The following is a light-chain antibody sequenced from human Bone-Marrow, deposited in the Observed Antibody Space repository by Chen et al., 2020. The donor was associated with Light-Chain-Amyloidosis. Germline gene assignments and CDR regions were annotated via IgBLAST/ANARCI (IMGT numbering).Light chain of an antibody. V-gene: IGLV4-69*01. Sequence: QLVLTQSPSASASLGASVKLTCILSTGHRTSPIAWHQRQPGKGPRYLLLVNQDGTHTKGDGIPDRFSGSSSGAERYLTISSLRSEDEADYYCQTWGSGFHVLFGGGTRLSVL. CDR2: VNQDGTH. J-gene: IGLJ2*01. CDR3: QTWGSGFHVL. CDR1: TGHRTSP.